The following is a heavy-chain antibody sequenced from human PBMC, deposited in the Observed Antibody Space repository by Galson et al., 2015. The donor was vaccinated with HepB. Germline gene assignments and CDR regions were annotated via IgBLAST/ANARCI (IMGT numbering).Heavy chain of an antibody. CDR1: GYTFTDYD. CDR3: ARGLIRAAGTGYDASDL. V-gene: IGHV1-18*01. D-gene: IGHD6-13*01. J-gene: IGHJ3*01. CDR2: INIKNGNR. Sequence: SVKVSCKAFGYTFTDYDLTWVRQAPGQGLEWMGWINIKNGNRNSGQNFQGRLIMTTDTSTSTAYMELRSLRFDDTAVFYCARGLIRAAGTGYDASDLWGQGTMVTVSS.